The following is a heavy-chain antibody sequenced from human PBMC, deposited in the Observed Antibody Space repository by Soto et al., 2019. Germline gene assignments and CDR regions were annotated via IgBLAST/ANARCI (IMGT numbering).Heavy chain of an antibody. CDR2: ISGSGVST. CDR3: AKGDRVGIAGHLDS. D-gene: IGHD6-13*01. CDR1: GFTFSTYS. V-gene: IGHV3-23*01. J-gene: IGHJ4*02. Sequence: GGSLRLSCAASGFTFSTYSMTWVRQAPGKGLEWVSTISGSGVSTYYADSVKGRFTISGDNSNNTLNLQMDSLRAEDTAEYHCAKGDRVGIAGHLDSWGQGTLVTVSS.